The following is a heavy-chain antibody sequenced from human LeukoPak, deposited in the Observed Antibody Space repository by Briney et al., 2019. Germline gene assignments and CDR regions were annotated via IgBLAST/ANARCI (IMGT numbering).Heavy chain of an antibody. J-gene: IGHJ4*02. V-gene: IGHV3-74*01. CDR3: ARDGSGWSVDY. Sequence: GGSLRLSCAPSGFPFSRYPMNWVRQAPGRGLVWVSRINSDGSSTTYADSVKGRFTISRDNAENTLYLQMNSLRAEDTAVYFCARDGSGWSVDYWGQGILVTVSS. CDR1: GFPFSRYP. CDR2: INSDGSST. D-gene: IGHD6-19*01.